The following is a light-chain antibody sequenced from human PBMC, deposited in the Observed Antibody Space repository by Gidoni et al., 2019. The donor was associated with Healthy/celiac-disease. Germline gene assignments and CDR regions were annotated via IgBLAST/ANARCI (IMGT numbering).Light chain of an antibody. J-gene: IGKJ1*01. V-gene: IGKV3-15*01. CDR2: GAS. CDR3: QQYNNWPWT. CDR1: QSVSSN. Sequence: PATLSVSPGERATLSCRASQSVSSNLAWYQQKPGQAPRLLIFGASTRATGIPARFSGSGSGTEFTLTISSLQSEDSAVYYCQQYNNWPWTFGQGTKVEIK.